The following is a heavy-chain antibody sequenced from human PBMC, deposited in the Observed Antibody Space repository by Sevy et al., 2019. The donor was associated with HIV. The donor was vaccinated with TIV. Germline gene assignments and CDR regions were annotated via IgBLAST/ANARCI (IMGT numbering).Heavy chain of an antibody. CDR3: ARGVQHIVVVPAASPDDAFDI. V-gene: IGHV1-69*13. J-gene: IGHJ3*02. D-gene: IGHD2-2*01. CDR2: IIPIFGTA. Sequence: ASVKVSCKASGGTFSSYAISWVRQAPGQGLEWMGGIIPIFGTANYAQKFQGRVTITADESTRTAYMELSSLRSEDTAVYYCARGVQHIVVVPAASPDDAFDIWGQGTMVTVSS. CDR1: GGTFSSYA.